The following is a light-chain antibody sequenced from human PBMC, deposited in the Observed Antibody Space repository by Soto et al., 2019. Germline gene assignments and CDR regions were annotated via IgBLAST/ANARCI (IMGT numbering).Light chain of an antibody. Sequence: QSALTQPASVSGSPGQSITISCTGTSSDVGGYNYVSWYQQHPGKAPKVMIYEVSNRPSGVSNSFSGSKSGNTASLSISGLQAEDEADYYCSSYTSSSPYVFGTGTKLTVL. J-gene: IGLJ1*01. CDR2: EVS. CDR3: SSYTSSSPYV. V-gene: IGLV2-14*01. CDR1: SSDVGGYNY.